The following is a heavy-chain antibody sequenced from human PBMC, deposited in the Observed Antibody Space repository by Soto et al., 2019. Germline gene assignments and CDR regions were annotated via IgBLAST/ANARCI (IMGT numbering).Heavy chain of an antibody. CDR2: IRSGGNRRTT. J-gene: IGHJ5*02. V-gene: IGHV3-49*04. D-gene: IGHD2-15*01. CDR3: TRVCSYSKTDL. Sequence: EVQLVESGGGLVQPGRSLRVSCTAFGFTFGDYGVSWVRQAPGKGLEWVGFIRSGGNRRTTEYAASGRGRVSFSREDSKSIVYLQMISLQIEDTAYCYCTRVCSYSKTDLWGQGTLVTVSP. CDR1: GFTFGDYG.